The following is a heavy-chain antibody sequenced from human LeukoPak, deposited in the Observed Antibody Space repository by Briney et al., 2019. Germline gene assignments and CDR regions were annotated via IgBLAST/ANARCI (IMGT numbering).Heavy chain of an antibody. V-gene: IGHV5-51*01. D-gene: IGHD2-21*02. CDR3: ARGYRRAYCGGDCYPEDY. CDR2: IYPGDSDT. J-gene: IGHJ4*02. CDR1: GYSFTSYW. Sequence: GESLKIPCQGSGYSFTSYWIGWVRQMPGKGLEWMGIIYPGDSDTRYSPSFQGQVTISADKSISTAYLQWSSLKASDTAMYYCARGYRRAYCGGDCYPEDYWGQGTLVTVSS.